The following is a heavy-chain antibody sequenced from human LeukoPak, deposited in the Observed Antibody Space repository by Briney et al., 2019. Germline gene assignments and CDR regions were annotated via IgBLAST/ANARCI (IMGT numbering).Heavy chain of an antibody. CDR3: ARRRESGWYHYFDY. V-gene: IGHV4-61*09. Sequence: SETLSLTCTVSGGSISSGSYYWSWIRQPAGKGLEWIGHIYTSGSTNYNPSLMSRITISVDTSKNQFSLKLSSVTAADTAVYYCARRRESGWYHYFDYWGQGTLVTVSS. CDR1: GGSISSGSYY. D-gene: IGHD6-19*01. J-gene: IGHJ4*02. CDR2: IYTSGST.